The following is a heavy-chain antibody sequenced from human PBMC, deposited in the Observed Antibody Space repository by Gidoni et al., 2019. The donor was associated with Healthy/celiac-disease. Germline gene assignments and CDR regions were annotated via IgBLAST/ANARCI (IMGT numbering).Heavy chain of an antibody. V-gene: IGHV4-34*01. J-gene: IGHJ5*02. D-gene: IGHD2-15*01. Sequence: QVQLQQWGAGLLKPSETLSLTCAVYGGSFSAYYWSWIRQPPGKGLEWIGEINHSGSTNYNPSLKSRVTISVDTSKNQFSLKLSSVTAADTAVYYCARGLDIVVVVAATRNNWFDPWGQGTLVTVSS. CDR1: GGSFSAYY. CDR3: ARGLDIVVVVAATRNNWFDP. CDR2: INHSGST.